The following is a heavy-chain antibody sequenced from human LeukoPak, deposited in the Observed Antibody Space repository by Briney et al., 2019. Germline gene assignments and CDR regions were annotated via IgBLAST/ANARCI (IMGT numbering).Heavy chain of an antibody. CDR1: GGSIISISHY. Sequence: PSETLSLARTVSGGSIISISHYWGWIRQSPGKGLEWIGSIYYSGSTYYNPSLKSRVTISVDTSKNQSSLKLSSVTAADTAVYYCARVVSDIGPTRVAYWGQGTLVTVSS. D-gene: IGHD2-15*01. CDR2: IYYSGST. V-gene: IGHV4-39*07. CDR3: ARVVSDIGPTRVAY. J-gene: IGHJ4*02.